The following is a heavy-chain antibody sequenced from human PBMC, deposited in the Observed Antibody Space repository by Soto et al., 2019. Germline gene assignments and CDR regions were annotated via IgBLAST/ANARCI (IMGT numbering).Heavy chain of an antibody. D-gene: IGHD1-26*01. Sequence: SVKVSCKASGGTFSSYAISWVRQAPGQGLEWMGGIIPIFGTANYAQKFQGRVTITADESTSTAYMDLSSLRSEDTAVYYCARDYWGGGSYWWVFDYWGQGTLVTVSS. J-gene: IGHJ4*02. CDR3: ARDYWGGGSYWWVFDY. CDR2: IIPIFGTA. V-gene: IGHV1-69*13. CDR1: GGTFSSYA.